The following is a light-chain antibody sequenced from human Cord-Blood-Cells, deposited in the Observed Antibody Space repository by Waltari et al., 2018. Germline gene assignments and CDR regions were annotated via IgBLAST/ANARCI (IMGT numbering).Light chain of an antibody. Sequence: DIQMTQSPSSLPASVGDRVTITCRASQSISSYLNWYQQKPGKAPKLLIYAASSLQSGVPSRFSGSGSGTDFTLTISSLQPEDFATYYCQQSYSTPPTFDQGTKVGIK. CDR3: QQSYSTPPT. J-gene: IGKJ1*01. V-gene: IGKV1-39*01. CDR2: AAS. CDR1: QSISSY.